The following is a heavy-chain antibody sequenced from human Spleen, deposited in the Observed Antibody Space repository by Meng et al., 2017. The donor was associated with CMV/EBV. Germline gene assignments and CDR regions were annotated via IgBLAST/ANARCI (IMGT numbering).Heavy chain of an antibody. J-gene: IGHJ4*02. CDR3: ARDLTYCSTTSCSFDY. CDR1: GFTFSSHA. V-gene: IGHV3-21*01. D-gene: IGHD2-2*01. Sequence: GEPLKISCAASGFTFSSHAMSWVRQAPGKGLEWVSSISSSSSYIYYADSVRGRFTISRDNAKNSLYLQMNSLRAEDTAVYYCARDLTYCSTTSCSFDYWGQGTLVTVSS. CDR2: ISSSSSYI.